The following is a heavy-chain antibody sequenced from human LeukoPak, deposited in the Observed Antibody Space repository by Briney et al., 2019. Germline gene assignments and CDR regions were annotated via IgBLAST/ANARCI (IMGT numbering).Heavy chain of an antibody. CDR3: ARDWGIAAAGTEGVVDY. J-gene: IGHJ4*02. V-gene: IGHV4-30-2*01. Sequence: PSETLSLTCTVSGGSISSGGYYWSWIRQPPGKGLEWIGYIYHSGSTYYNPSLKSRVTISVDRSKNQFSLKLSSVTAADTAVYYCARDWGIAAAGTEGVVDYWGQGTLVTVSS. CDR1: GGSISSGGYY. CDR2: IYHSGST. D-gene: IGHD6-13*01.